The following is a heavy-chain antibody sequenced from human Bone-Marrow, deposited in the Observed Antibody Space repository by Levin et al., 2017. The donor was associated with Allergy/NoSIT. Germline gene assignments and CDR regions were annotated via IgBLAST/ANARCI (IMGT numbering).Heavy chain of an antibody. CDR2: ITYSGNT. D-gene: IGHD6-19*01. CDR3: VRCNSAWLQRPYV. CDR1: GGSFSSHF. J-gene: IGHJ6*02. Sequence: SETLSLTCAVHGGSFSSHFWTWIRQTPGKGLEWIGEITYSGNTNYNPSLKSRVTITVDASKNHFSLTLSSVTAADTGVYYCVRCNSAWLQRPYVWGQGTAVTVSS. V-gene: IGHV4-34*01.